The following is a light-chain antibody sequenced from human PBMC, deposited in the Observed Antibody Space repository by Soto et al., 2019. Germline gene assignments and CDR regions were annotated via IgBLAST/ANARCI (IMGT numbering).Light chain of an antibody. CDR1: QSVSSSY. CDR2: DAS. J-gene: IGKJ3*01. CDR3: QQYGSSLFT. Sequence: EIVLTQSPGTLSLSPGERATLSCRASQSVSSSYLAWYQQKPGQAPRLLIYDASSRATGIPNRFSGSGSGTDFTLTISRLEPEDFAVYYCQQYGSSLFTFDPGTKGDIK. V-gene: IGKV3-20*01.